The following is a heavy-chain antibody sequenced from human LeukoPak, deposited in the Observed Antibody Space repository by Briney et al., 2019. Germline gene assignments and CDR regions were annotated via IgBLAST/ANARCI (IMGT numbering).Heavy chain of an antibody. J-gene: IGHJ6*03. V-gene: IGHV3-21*01. CDR1: GFTFSSYS. CDR2: INIVGNYI. D-gene: IGHD5-18*01. Sequence: KPGGSLRLSCAASGFTFSSYSMNWVRQAPGKGLEWVSSINIVGNYIYYADSLKGRFTISRDNAKNSLYLQMNSLRAEDTAVYYCARSVDTSTTYYYMAVWGKGTTVTVSS. CDR3: ARSVDTSTTYYYMAV.